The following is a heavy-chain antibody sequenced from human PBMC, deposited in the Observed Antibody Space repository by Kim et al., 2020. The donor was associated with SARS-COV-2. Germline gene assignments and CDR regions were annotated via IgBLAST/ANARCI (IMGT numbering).Heavy chain of an antibody. D-gene: IGHD3-9*01. J-gene: IGHJ5*02. V-gene: IGHV4-4*02. CDR3: ARERRYFDWLLGGWFDP. Sequence: LKSRVTISVDKSKNQFSLKLSAVTAADTAVYYCARERRYFDWLLGGWFDPWGQGTLVTVSS.